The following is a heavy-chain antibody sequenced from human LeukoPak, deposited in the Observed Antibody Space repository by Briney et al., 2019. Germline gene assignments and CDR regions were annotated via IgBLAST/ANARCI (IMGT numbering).Heavy chain of an antibody. Sequence: GGSLSLSCAASGFPSSFYAVICVRQAPGKGLEWVSYISRCRGHIYYAHSVKGRFTIYRDNEKNSVYVNLHRLRAEDTAVYYCVNDCSSSSCYDYSGQASLVTPSS. J-gene: IGHJ4*02. CDR3: VNDCSSSSCYDY. CDR2: ISRCRGHI. CDR1: GFPSSFYA. D-gene: IGHD2-2*01. V-gene: IGHV3-21*01.